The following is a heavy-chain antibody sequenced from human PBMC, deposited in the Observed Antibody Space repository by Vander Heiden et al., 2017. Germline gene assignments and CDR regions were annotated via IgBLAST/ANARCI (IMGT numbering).Heavy chain of an antibody. D-gene: IGHD3-16*02. J-gene: IGHJ4*02. CDR2: IYPGDSDT. V-gene: IGHV5-51*01. CDR3: ARHGTFGGVIDYFDY. CDR1: GYSFTSSW. Sequence: EVQLVQSGAEVKKPGESLKISCTGSGYSFTSSWIGWVRQMPGKGLEWMGIIYPGDSDTRYSPSFQGQVTISADKSISTAYLQWSSLKASDTAMYYCARHGTFGGVIDYFDYWGQGTLVTVAS.